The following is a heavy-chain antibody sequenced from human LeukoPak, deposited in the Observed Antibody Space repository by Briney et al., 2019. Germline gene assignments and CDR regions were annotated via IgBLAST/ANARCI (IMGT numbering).Heavy chain of an antibody. V-gene: IGHV4-31*03. Sequence: PSQTLSLTCTVSGGSISSGGYYWSWIRQHPGKGLEWIGYIYYSGSTYYNPSLKSRVTISVDTSKNQFSLELSSVTAADTAVYYCAGGDYGAPIDYWGQGTLVTVSS. CDR2: IYYSGST. D-gene: IGHD4-17*01. CDR1: GGSISSGGYY. CDR3: AGGDYGAPIDY. J-gene: IGHJ4*02.